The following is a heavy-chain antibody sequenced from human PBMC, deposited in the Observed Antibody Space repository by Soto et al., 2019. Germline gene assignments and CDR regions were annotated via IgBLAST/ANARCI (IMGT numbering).Heavy chain of an antibody. J-gene: IGHJ4*02. CDR2: INPNSGGT. Sequence: QVQLVQSGAEVKKPGASVKVSCKASGYTFTDYYMHWVRQAPGQGLVWMGWINPNSGGTNYAQKFQGRVTMTRDTSISTAYMELSRLRSDDTAVYYCARVQSYYYAGSGYYAFDYWGQGTLVTVSS. CDR3: ARVQSYYYAGSGYYAFDY. D-gene: IGHD3-22*01. CDR1: GYTFTDYY. V-gene: IGHV1-2*02.